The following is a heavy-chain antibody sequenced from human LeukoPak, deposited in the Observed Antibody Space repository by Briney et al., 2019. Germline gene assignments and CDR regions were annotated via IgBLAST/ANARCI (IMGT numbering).Heavy chain of an antibody. CDR3: AKDLDRLPVDGYSYSGMDV. Sequence: GGSLRLSCAASGFTFSSYGMHWVRQAPGKGLEWVAVISYDGSNKYYADSVKGRFTISRDNSKNTLYLQMNSLRAEDTAVYYCAKDLDRLPVDGYSYSGMDVWGQGTTVTVSS. CDR1: GFTFSSYG. CDR2: ISYDGSNK. J-gene: IGHJ6*02. D-gene: IGHD5-24*01. V-gene: IGHV3-30*18.